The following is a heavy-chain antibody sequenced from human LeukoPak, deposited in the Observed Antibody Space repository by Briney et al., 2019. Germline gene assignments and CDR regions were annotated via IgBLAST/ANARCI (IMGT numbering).Heavy chain of an antibody. CDR3: AKGLEMAIIRNAFDI. D-gene: IGHD5-24*01. V-gene: IGHV3-23*01. Sequence: PGGSLRLSCAASGFTFSSYAMSWVRQAPGKGLEWVSIISASGDNTYYTDSVKGRLTISRDNSKNTLYLQMNSLRAEDTAVYYCAKGLEMAIIRNAFDIWGQGTMVTVSS. J-gene: IGHJ3*02. CDR2: ISASGDNT. CDR1: GFTFSSYA.